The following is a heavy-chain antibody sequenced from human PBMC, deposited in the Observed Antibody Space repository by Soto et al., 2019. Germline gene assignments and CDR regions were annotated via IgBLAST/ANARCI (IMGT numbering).Heavy chain of an antibody. V-gene: IGHV3-33*01. CDR3: ARDLEDYDSSGYGY. Sequence: GGSLRLSCAASGFTFSSYGMHWIRQAPGKGLEWVAVIWYDGSNKYYADSVKGRFTISRDNSKNTLYLQMNSLRAEDTAVYYCARDLEDYDSSGYGYWGQGTLVTVSS. CDR2: IWYDGSNK. J-gene: IGHJ4*02. CDR1: GFTFSSYG. D-gene: IGHD3-22*01.